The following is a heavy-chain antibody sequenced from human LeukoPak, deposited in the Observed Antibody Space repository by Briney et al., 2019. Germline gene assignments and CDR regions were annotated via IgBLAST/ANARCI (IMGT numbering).Heavy chain of an antibody. CDR2: INHSGST. D-gene: IGHD3-10*01. CDR1: GGSFSGYY. Sequence: SETLSLTCAVYGGSFSGYYWSWIRQPPGKGLEWIGEINHSGSTNYNPSLRSRVTISVDTSKNQFSLKLSSVTAADTAVYYCAGFTMVRGGRPHTRYYFDYWGQGTLVTVSS. J-gene: IGHJ4*02. V-gene: IGHV4-34*01. CDR3: AGFTMVRGGRPHTRYYFDY.